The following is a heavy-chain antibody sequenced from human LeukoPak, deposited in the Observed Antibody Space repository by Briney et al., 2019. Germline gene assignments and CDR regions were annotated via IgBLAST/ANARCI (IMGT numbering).Heavy chain of an antibody. J-gene: IGHJ4*02. V-gene: IGHV1-69*13. D-gene: IGHD3-3*01. CDR3: ARNQNDFWSGYEYYFDY. Sequence: SVKVSCKISGDTFNSHGISWVRQAPGQGLEWMGGIIPIFGTANYAQKFQGRVTITADESTSTAYMELSSLRSEDTAVYYCARNQNDFWSGYEYYFDYWGQGTLVTVSS. CDR2: IIPIFGTA. CDR1: GDTFNSHG.